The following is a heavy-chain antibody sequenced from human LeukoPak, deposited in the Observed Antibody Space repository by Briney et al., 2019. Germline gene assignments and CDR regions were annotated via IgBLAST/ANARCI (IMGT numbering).Heavy chain of an antibody. CDR1: GFIFTSSA. CDR2: IVVGSGNT. D-gene: IGHD2-21*02. Sequence: ASVTVSCKASGFIFTSSAVQWVRQAHGQRLEWIGWIVVGSGNTNYAQKFQERVTVTRDMSTSTAYMELSSLRSEDTAVYYCAADSAAYCDGDCYSDWGQGTLVTVSS. J-gene: IGHJ4*02. CDR3: AADSAAYCDGDCYSD. V-gene: IGHV1-58*01.